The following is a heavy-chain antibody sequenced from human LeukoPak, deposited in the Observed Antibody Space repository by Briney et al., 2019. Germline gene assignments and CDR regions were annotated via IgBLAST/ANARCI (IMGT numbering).Heavy chain of an antibody. V-gene: IGHV5-51*01. Sequence: GASLKISCKGSGYSFTSYWIGWVRHMPGKGLEWMGIIYPGDSDTRYSPSFQGQVIISADKSISTAYLQWSSLKASDTAMYYCARLTVTDVWWYFDLWGRGTLVTVSS. CDR2: IYPGDSDT. CDR1: GYSFTSYW. D-gene: IGHD4-17*01. CDR3: ARLTVTDVWWYFDL. J-gene: IGHJ2*01.